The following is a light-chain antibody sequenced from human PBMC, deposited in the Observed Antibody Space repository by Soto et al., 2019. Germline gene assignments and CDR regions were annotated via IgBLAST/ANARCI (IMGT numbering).Light chain of an antibody. J-gene: IGLJ1*01. V-gene: IGLV2-14*01. CDR3: CSFTTSGTPV. CDR1: SSDIGAYNH. CDR2: EVN. Sequence: QSALTQPASVSGSPGQWITISCTGTSSDIGAYNHVSWYQQNPGKAPQLIIYEVNNRPSGLSNRFSASKSGNAASLTISGLQAEDEADYFCCSFTTSGTPVFGTGTKVTVL.